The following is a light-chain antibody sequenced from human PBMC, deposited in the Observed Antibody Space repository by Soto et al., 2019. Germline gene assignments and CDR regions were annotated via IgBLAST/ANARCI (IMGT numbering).Light chain of an antibody. CDR3: QQYGNSPFT. V-gene: IGKV3-20*01. CDR1: QSVSNNY. CDR2: GAS. Sequence: EIVLTQSPGTLSLSPGERATLSCRASQSVSNNYLAWYQQKPGQAPRLLIYGASTRATGIPDRFSGSGSGTDFPLTISRLEHEDCAVFYCQQYGNSPFTFGPGTKVDVK. J-gene: IGKJ3*01.